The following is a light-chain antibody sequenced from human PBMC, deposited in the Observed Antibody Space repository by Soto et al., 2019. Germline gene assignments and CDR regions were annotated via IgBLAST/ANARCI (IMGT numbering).Light chain of an antibody. CDR1: QSVVYSSNTKNY. CDR3: QQYYSTPSA. CDR2: WAS. Sequence: DMVRTQSPDSLAASLGERPTIKXKSSQSVVYSSNTKNYLAWYQQKPGQPPKVLLYWASTREYGVPHRFSGSGSGTDFTPTISRRQAEDVAVYYGQQYYSTPSAFGQGTKVDI. V-gene: IGKV4-1*01. J-gene: IGKJ1*01.